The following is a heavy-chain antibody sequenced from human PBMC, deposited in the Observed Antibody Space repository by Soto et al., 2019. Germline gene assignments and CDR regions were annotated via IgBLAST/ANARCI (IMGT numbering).Heavy chain of an antibody. CDR1: GDSISPNY. V-gene: IGHV4-59*01. J-gene: IGHJ4*02. Sequence: SETLSLTCTVSGDSISPNYWSWIRQPPGKGLEWIGYIHYSGSISYKSSLKSRVTISVDTSRNQFSLRLSSVTAADTAVYYCARVHYDILTAYSYYFDSWARETWSPLL. CDR2: IHYSGSI. CDR3: ARVHYDILTAYSYYFDS. D-gene: IGHD3-9*01.